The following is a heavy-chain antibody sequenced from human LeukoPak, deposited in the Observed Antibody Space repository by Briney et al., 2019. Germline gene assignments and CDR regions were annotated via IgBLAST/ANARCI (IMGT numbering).Heavy chain of an antibody. Sequence: GASVKVSCKVSGYTFTDYYMHWVQQAPGKGLEWMGLVDPEDGETIYAEKFQGRVTITADTSTDTAFMELSSLRSEDTAVYYCATGLGDFWNFDYWGQGTLVTVSS. CDR1: GYTFTDYY. J-gene: IGHJ4*02. CDR2: VDPEDGET. V-gene: IGHV1-69-2*01. CDR3: ATGLGDFWNFDY. D-gene: IGHD4-17*01.